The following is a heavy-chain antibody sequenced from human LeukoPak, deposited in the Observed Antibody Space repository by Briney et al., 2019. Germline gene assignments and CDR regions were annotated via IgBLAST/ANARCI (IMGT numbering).Heavy chain of an antibody. CDR3: ARGVVVPAARYYNWFDP. CDR1: GGSISSSSYY. CDR2: IYYSGST. J-gene: IGHJ5*02. Sequence: PSETLSLTCTVSGGSISSSSYYWGWIRQPPGKGLEWIGSIYYSGSTYYNPSLKSRVTISVDTSKNQFSLKLSSVTAADTAVYYCARGVVVPAARYYNWFDPWGQGTLVTVSS. V-gene: IGHV4-39*07. D-gene: IGHD2-2*01.